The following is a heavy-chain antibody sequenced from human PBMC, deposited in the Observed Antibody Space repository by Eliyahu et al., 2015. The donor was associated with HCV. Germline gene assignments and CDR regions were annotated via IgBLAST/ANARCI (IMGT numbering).Heavy chain of an antibody. V-gene: IGHV4-34*02. J-gene: IGHJ4*02. D-gene: IGHD2-15*01. Sequence: QVQLQQWGAGLLKPSETLSLTCAVYGGSXXGYXWNXIRQPPGKGLEWIGQIDHSGSTNLHPSLKRRITISVDTSKNQFSLELSSVTAADTAVYYCARGQRFCSGGTCYNNQYYFDYWGQGTLVTVSS. CDR1: GGSXXGYX. CDR2: IDHSGST. CDR3: ARGQRFCSGGTCYNNQYYFDY.